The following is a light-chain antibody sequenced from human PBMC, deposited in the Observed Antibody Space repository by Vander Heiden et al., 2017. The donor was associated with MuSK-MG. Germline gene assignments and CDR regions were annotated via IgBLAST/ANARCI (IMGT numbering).Light chain of an antibody. Sequence: QAVLTQPPSVSGAPGQSVTISCTGSSSNIGGGYDVHWYQQLPGTAPKLLIYGNSNRPSGVPDRFSGSKSGTSASLAITGLQAEDEADYYCQSYDSSLSGSRVFGGGTKLTVL. J-gene: IGLJ3*02. CDR1: SSNIGGGYD. V-gene: IGLV1-40*01. CDR2: GNS. CDR3: QSYDSSLSGSRV.